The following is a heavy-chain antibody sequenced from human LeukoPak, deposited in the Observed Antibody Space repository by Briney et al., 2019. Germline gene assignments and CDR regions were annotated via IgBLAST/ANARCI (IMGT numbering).Heavy chain of an antibody. D-gene: IGHD2-2*01. J-gene: IGHJ4*02. Sequence: SETPSLTCAVYGGSFSGYYWSWIRQPPGKGLEWIGEINHSGSTNYNPSLKSRVTISVDTSKNQFSLKLSSVTAADTAVYYCARGGVVPAASDFDYWGQGTLVTVSS. CDR1: GGSFSGYY. CDR3: ARGGVVPAASDFDY. V-gene: IGHV4-34*01. CDR2: INHSGST.